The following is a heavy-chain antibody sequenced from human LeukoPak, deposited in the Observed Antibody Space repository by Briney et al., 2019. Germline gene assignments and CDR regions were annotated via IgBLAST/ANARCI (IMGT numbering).Heavy chain of an antibody. D-gene: IGHD2-15*01. CDR2: ISAYNGNT. CDR1: GYTFTSSG. Sequence: GASVKVSCKASGYTFTSSGISWVRQAPGQGLEWMGWISAYNGNTNYAQKLQGRVTMTTDTSTSTAYMELRSLRSDDTAVYYCARVFEVLSRYCSGGSCYSGGWFDPWGQGTLVTVSS. CDR3: ARVFEVLSRYCSGGSCYSGGWFDP. J-gene: IGHJ5*02. V-gene: IGHV1-18*01.